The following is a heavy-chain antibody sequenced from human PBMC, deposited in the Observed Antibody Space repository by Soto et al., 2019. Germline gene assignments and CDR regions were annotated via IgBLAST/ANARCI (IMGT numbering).Heavy chain of an antibody. CDR3: AKDKWEFSFAFDI. CDR2: ISYDGSNE. J-gene: IGHJ3*02. CDR1: GFTFSSYA. D-gene: IGHD1-26*01. V-gene: IGHV3-30-3*01. Sequence: QVHLVESGGGVVQPGRSLRLSCAASGFTFSSYAMHWVRQAPGKGLEWVAIISYDGSNEYYADSVKGRFTISRDNSKNTLYLQMDSLRPEDTAVYYCAKDKWEFSFAFDIWGQGTMVTVSS.